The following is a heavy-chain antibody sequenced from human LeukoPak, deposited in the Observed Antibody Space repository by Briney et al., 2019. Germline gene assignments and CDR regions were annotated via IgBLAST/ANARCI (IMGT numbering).Heavy chain of an antibody. CDR1: GFTFSSYS. V-gene: IGHV3-23*01. CDR2: ISGSGGST. D-gene: IGHD5-12*01. J-gene: IGHJ4*02. Sequence: GGSLRLSCAASGFTFSSYSMNWVRQAPGMGLERVSRISGSGGSTHYADSVQGRFTISRDNSKNTLYVQMNSLRVEDTAVYYCAKAPSGYDSIDYWGQGTLVTVSS. CDR3: AKAPSGYDSIDY.